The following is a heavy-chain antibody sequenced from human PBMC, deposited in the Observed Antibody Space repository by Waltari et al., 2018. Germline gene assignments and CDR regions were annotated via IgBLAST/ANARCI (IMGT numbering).Heavy chain of an antibody. CDR1: GYSFTSYW. V-gene: IGHV5-51*03. CDR3: AGERNSVFDY. Sequence: EVQLVQSGAEVKKPGESPKISCKGSGYSFTSYWIGWVGQLPGKGLEWRGSTCPDEDDTRYSPSCQGQVTISADESVSTAYMWLSSRRSEDTAVYYCAGERNSVFDYWGQGTLGTVSS. J-gene: IGHJ4*02. CDR2: TCPDEDDT. D-gene: IGHD1-1*01.